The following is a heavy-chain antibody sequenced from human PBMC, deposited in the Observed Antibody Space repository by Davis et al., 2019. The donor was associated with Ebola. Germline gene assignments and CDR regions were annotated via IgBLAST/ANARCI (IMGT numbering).Heavy chain of an antibody. Sequence: LSLTCASSGFTFSSYGMHWVRQAPGKGLEWVAVIWYDGSNKYYADSVKGRFTISRDNSKNTLYLQMNSLRAEDTAVYYCARVVAARRTLYYYYGMDVWGKGTTVTVSS. J-gene: IGHJ6*04. V-gene: IGHV3-33*08. CDR1: GFTFSSYG. CDR3: ARVVAARRTLYYYYGMDV. D-gene: IGHD6-6*01. CDR2: IWYDGSNK.